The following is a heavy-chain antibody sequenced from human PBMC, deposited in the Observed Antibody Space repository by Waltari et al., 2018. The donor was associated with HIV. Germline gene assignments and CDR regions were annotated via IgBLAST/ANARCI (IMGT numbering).Heavy chain of an antibody. CDR3: ARELFFCGGDCYLFDY. Sequence: EVQLVESGGGLVQPGGSLRLSCAASGFTFSSYSMKWVRQAPGKGLEWVAFISSSSSTIYYADSVRGRFTISRDTAKNSLYLQMNSLRAADTAVYYCARELFFCGGDCYLFDYRGQGTLVTVSS. CDR2: ISSSSSTI. CDR1: GFTFSSYS. V-gene: IGHV3-48*01. J-gene: IGHJ4*02. D-gene: IGHD2-21*02.